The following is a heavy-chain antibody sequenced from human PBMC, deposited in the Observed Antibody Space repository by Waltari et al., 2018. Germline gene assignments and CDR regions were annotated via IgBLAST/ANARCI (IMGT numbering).Heavy chain of an antibody. CDR2: IKGKTDGGTT. J-gene: IGHJ4*02. CDR3: TTVSGYYDSSGYYDYFDS. V-gene: IGHV3-15*01. Sequence: EVQLVESGGGLVKPGGSLRLSCAASGVTFSNAWMSWVRQAPGKGLEWVGRIKGKTDGGTTEYAAPVKGRFTISRDDSKTTLYLPMNSLITEDTAVYYCTTVSGYYDSSGYYDYFDSWGQGTLVTVSS. D-gene: IGHD3-22*01. CDR1: GVTFSNAW.